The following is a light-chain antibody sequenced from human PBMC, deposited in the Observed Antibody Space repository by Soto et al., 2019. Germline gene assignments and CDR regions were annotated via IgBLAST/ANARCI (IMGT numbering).Light chain of an antibody. CDR2: EVT. J-gene: IGLJ1*01. Sequence: QSALAQPASVSGSLGQSITISCTGTSSDIGTYDYVSWYQQHPGKAPQLMIYEVTNRPSGVSNRFSGSKSGYTASLTVSGLQAEDEADYYCSSFAGGNIYVFGTGTKVTVL. CDR3: SSFAGGNIYV. CDR1: SSDIGTYDY. V-gene: IGLV2-14*01.